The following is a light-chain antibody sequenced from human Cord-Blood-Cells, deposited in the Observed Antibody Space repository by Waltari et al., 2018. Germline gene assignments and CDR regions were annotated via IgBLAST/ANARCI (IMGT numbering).Light chain of an antibody. CDR1: SSDVGGYNS. V-gene: IGLV2-11*01. J-gene: IGLJ1*01. Sequence: QSARTQPRSVSGSPGQSVTISCTGTSSDVGGYNSVSCYQQHPGKAPKRMIYDVSKRPSGVPDRFSGSKSGNTASLTISGLQAEDEADYYCCSYAGSYSRYVFGTGTKVTVL. CDR2: DVS. CDR3: CSYAGSYSRYV.